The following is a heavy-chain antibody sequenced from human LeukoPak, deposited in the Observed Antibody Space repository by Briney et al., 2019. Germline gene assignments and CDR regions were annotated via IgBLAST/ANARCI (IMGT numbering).Heavy chain of an antibody. Sequence: PGESLKISCRISGYRFTTYWIAWVRQMPGKGLEWMGIIHPSNSKTRYSPSFEDEVTISADKSISTVYLQWSSPKTSDSAIYYCARGGQAVPGQRFDYWGQGTLVTVS. CDR1: GYRFTTYW. J-gene: IGHJ4*02. CDR3: ARGGQAVPGQRFDY. V-gene: IGHV5-51*01. D-gene: IGHD6-19*01. CDR2: IHPSNSKT.